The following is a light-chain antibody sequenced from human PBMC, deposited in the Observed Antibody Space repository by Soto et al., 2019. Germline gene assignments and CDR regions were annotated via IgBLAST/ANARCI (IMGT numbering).Light chain of an antibody. CDR2: GAS. V-gene: IGKV3-15*01. CDR3: QQYSNWTPYT. J-gene: IGKJ2*01. CDR1: QSVSSN. Sequence: EILMTQSPATLSVSPGERATLSCRASQSVSSNLAWHQLKPGQAPRLLIYGASTRATGIPARFSGSGSGTEFTLTISSLQSEDFAVYYCQQYSNWTPYTFGQGTKLEI.